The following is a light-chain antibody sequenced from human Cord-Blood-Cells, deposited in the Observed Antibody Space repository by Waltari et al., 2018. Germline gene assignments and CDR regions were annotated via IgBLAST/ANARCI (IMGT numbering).Light chain of an antibody. V-gene: IGKV1-33*01. CDR2: DAS. CDR3: QQYDNLPT. CDR1: QDISNY. Sequence: DIQMTQSPSSLSASVGDRVTITCQASQDISNYLNWYQQKPGKAPKLLIYDASNLETGAPSMFSGSGSGTDFSFTISHLQTEDIATYYCQQYDNLPTFGGGTKVEIK. J-gene: IGKJ4*01.